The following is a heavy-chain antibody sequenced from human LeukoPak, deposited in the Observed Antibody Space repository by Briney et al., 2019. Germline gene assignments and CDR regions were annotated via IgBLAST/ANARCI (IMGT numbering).Heavy chain of an antibody. D-gene: IGHD2-21*02. CDR1: VYTFINYD. CDR2: VNVNNGKT. J-gene: IGHJ4*02. CDR3: AKGVTDYRPGYDI. V-gene: IGHV1-8*01. Sequence: ASVNVSFKSSVYTFINYDIHWVRQPTGQGLAGMGRVNVNNGKTGLAKKCQGRLTMTTKTSISTAYMELSSRRSEDTAVYYCAKGVTDYRPGYDIWGQGTLVTVSS.